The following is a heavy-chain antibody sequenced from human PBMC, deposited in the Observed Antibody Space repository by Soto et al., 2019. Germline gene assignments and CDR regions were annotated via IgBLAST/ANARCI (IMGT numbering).Heavy chain of an antibody. CDR1: GYSFRSYG. J-gene: IGHJ5*01. CDR3: GRSSSMLGAGWSDS. V-gene: IGHV1-18*01. CDR2: VSGYNYNT. Sequence: QVQLEQSGPEVKKSGASVKVSCKASGYSFRSYGIHWVRQAPGQGLEWIGWVSGYNYNTKYAQKLQGRITVTTDTSTNTAYMELRSLRSDDTAVDYCGRSSSMLGAGWSDSWGRGTLGTVSS. D-gene: IGHD2-8*01.